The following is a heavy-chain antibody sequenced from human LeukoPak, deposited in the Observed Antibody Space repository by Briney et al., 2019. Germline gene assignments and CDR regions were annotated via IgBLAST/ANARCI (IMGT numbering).Heavy chain of an antibody. D-gene: IGHD5-24*01. Sequence: SETLSLTCTVSGYSISSGYYWGWIRQPPGKGLEWIGSIYHSGSTYYNPSLKSRVTISVDTSKSQFSLKLSSVTAADTAVYYCAREPGEIGAFDIWGQGTMVTVSS. CDR1: GYSISSGYY. J-gene: IGHJ3*02. CDR3: AREPGEIGAFDI. V-gene: IGHV4-38-2*02. CDR2: IYHSGST.